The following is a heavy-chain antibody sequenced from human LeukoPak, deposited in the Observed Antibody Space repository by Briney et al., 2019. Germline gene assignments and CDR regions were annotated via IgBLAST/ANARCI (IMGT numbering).Heavy chain of an antibody. V-gene: IGHV3-23*01. J-gene: IGHJ3*02. CDR3: AKGPDYYDSSGYYSHDAFDI. CDR2: ISGSGGST. CDR1: GFTFSSYA. Sequence: GGSLRLSCAASGFTFSSYAMSWVRQAPGKGLEWVSAISGSGGSTYYADSVKGRFTISRDSPKNTLYLQMNSLRAEDTAVYYCAKGPDYYDSSGYYSHDAFDIWGQGTMVTVSS. D-gene: IGHD3-22*01.